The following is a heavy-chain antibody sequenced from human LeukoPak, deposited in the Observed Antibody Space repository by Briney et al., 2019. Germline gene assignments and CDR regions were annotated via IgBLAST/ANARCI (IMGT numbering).Heavy chain of an antibody. J-gene: IGHJ4*02. CDR2: ISSSGSTI. D-gene: IGHD6-19*01. CDR3: ARDAIAVAGTGIDY. Sequence: GGSLRLSCAASGFTFSDYYMNWIRQAPGKGLEWVSYISSSGSTIYYADSVKGRFTTSRDNAKNSLYLQMNSLRAEDTAVYYCARDAIAVAGTGIDYWGQGTLVTVSS. V-gene: IGHV3-11*01. CDR1: GFTFSDYY.